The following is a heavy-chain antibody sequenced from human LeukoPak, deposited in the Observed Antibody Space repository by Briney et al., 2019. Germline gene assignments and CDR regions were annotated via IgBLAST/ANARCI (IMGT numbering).Heavy chain of an antibody. CDR2: IRYDGDNK. D-gene: IGHD2-2*02. Sequence: GGSLRLSCAASGFTFSTFGMHWVRQTPGKGLEWVAYIRYDGDNKYYADSVKGRFTISRDNSKNTLYLQMNGLRTEDTAVYYCAKVPPGCSTTNCYNPFDYWGQGTLVTVSS. J-gene: IGHJ4*02. CDR3: AKVPPGCSTTNCYNPFDY. V-gene: IGHV3-30*02. CDR1: GFTFSTFG.